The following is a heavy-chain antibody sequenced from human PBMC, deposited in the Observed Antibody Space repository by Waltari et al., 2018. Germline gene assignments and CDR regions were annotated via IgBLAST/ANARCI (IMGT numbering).Heavy chain of an antibody. CDR1: GGSISSSSYY. CDR2: CYYSGIT. Sequence: QLQLQESGPGLVKPSETLSLTCTVSGGSISSSSYYWGWIRKPPGNGLEWIGRCYYSGITFYSPSLKSRGTISVDTSKNQFALKLSAVTAAETAVYYCARPASIVGATRYAFDIWGQGTMVTVSS. J-gene: IGHJ3*02. D-gene: IGHD1-26*01. CDR3: ARPASIVGATRYAFDI. V-gene: IGHV4-39*01.